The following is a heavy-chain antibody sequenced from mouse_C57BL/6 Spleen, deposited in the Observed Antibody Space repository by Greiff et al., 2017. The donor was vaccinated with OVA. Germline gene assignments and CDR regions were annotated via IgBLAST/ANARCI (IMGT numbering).Heavy chain of an antibody. CDR3: ARRKLRSYYYMDY. Sequence: QVQLQQPGAELVKPGASVKFSCKASGYTFTGYWMHWVKQRPGQGLEWIGMIHPNSGSTNYNEKFKSKATFTADKSSTTAYLQLSSLTSEDSAVYYGARRKLRSYYYMDYWGQGTTVTVSS. J-gene: IGHJ4*01. V-gene: IGHV1-64*01. CDR2: IHPNSGST. CDR1: GYTFTGYW.